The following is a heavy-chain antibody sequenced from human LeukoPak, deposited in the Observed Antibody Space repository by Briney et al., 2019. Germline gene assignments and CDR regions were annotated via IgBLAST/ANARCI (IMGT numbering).Heavy chain of an antibody. CDR2: IYSGGNT. CDR3: ARDPGYCDNTSCYVANFDY. J-gene: IGHJ4*02. V-gene: IGHV3-66*01. D-gene: IGHD2-2*01. Sequence: HAGGSLRLSCAASGFTVSSNYMSWVRQAPGRGLEWVSVIYSGGNTYYADSVKGRFTISRDNSKNTLYLQMNSLRAEDTAVYYCARDPGYCDNTSCYVANFDYWGQGTLVTVSS. CDR1: GFTVSSNY.